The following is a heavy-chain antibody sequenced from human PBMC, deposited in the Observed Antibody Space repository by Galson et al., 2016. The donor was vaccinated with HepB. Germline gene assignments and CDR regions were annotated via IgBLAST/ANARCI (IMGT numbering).Heavy chain of an antibody. D-gene: IGHD4-11*01. Sequence: SLRLSCAVSGFPFSDYYMSWIRQAPGKGLEWVSYMSSSGSTIYYADSVKGRFTISRDNGRNSLYLQLNSLRVEDTALYYCARRNSSWFDYWGQGTLVSVSS. CDR3: ARRNSSWFDY. J-gene: IGHJ5*01. CDR2: MSSSGSTI. V-gene: IGHV3-11*01. CDR1: GFPFSDYY.